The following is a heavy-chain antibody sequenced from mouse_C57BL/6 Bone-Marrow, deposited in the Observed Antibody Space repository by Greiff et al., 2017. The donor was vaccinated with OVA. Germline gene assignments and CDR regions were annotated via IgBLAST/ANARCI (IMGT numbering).Heavy chain of an antibody. CDR1: GYTFTSYD. J-gene: IGHJ4*01. Sequence: QVQLQQSGPELVKPGASVKLSCKASGYTFTSYDINWVKQRPGQGLEWIGWIYPRDGSTKYNEKFKGKATLTVDTSSSTAYMQLHSLTSEDSAVYFCASSRYYASCSAMDYWGQGPSVTVSS. CDR3: ASSRYYASCSAMDY. D-gene: IGHD1-1*01. CDR2: IYPRDGST. V-gene: IGHV1-85*01.